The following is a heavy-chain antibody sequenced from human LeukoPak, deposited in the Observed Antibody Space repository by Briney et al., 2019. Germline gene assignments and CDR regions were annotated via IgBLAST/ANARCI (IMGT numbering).Heavy chain of an antibody. CDR1: GGSISSGDYY. J-gene: IGHJ6*02. CDR3: ARDRYYYDSSGYYSGDYYYGMDV. D-gene: IGHD3-22*01. CDR2: IYYSGST. Sequence: SQTLSLTCTVSGGSISSGDYYWSWIRRPPGKGLEWIGYIYYSGSTNYNPSLKSRVTISVDTSKNQFSLKLSSVTAADTAVYYCARDRYYYDSSGYYSGDYYYGMDVWGQGTTVTVSS. V-gene: IGHV4-61*08.